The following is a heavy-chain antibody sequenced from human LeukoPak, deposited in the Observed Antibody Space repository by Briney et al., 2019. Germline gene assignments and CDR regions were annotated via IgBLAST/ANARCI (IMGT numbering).Heavy chain of an antibody. V-gene: IGHV1-18*01. D-gene: IGHD6-19*01. J-gene: IGHJ4*02. CDR1: GYTFNKYG. CDR3: ARDPSNTSGYYVYHDY. Sequence: ASVKVSCKAPGYTFNKYGISWVRQAPGQGLEWMGWISCYNGDTRYAQKFQGRVTMTKDTSTSTVHMELRSLRSDDTAVYYCARDPSNTSGYYVYHDYWGQGALVTVSS. CDR2: ISCYNGDT.